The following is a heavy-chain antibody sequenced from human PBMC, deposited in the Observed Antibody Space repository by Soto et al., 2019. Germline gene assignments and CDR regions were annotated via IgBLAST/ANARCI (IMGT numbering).Heavy chain of an antibody. CDR1: GGTFSSYA. CDR3: ARDRGSPRCSSTSCYTASSWFDP. V-gene: IGHV1-69*01. CDR2: IIPIFGTA. J-gene: IGHJ5*02. D-gene: IGHD2-2*02. Sequence: XVQLVQSGAEVKKPGSSVKVSCKASGGTFSSYAIXWVRQAPXQGXXWMGGIIPIFGTANYAQKFQGRVTITADESTSTAYMELSSLRSEDTAVYYCARDRGSPRCSSTSCYTASSWFDPWGQGTLVTVSS.